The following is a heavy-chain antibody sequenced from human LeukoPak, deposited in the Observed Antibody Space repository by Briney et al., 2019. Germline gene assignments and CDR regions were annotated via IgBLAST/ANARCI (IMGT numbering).Heavy chain of an antibody. D-gene: IGHD3-16*01. Sequence: GGSLRLSCAASRFTFSSYSMNWVRQAPGKELEWVSSVSSRSRYIYYADSVKDRFTISRANSNNRMSLPMNSMLGQDRAGYCIAKDRIAGDTTDYWGQGTLVTVSS. J-gene: IGHJ4*02. CDR3: AKDRIAGDTTDY. CDR2: VSSRSRYI. V-gene: IGHV3-21*04. CDR1: RFTFSSYS.